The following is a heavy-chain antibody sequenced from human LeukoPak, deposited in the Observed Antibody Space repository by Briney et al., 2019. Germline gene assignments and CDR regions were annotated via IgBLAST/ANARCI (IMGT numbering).Heavy chain of an antibody. CDR3: ARERPRRYDSSSDYYYYYGMDV. Sequence: ASVKVSCKASGYTFTSYGISWVRPAPGQGLEWMGWISAYNGNTNYAQKLQGRVTMTTDTSTSTAYMELRILRSDDTAVYYCARERPRRYDSSSDYYYYYGMDVWGQGTTVTVSS. CDR2: ISAYNGNT. J-gene: IGHJ6*02. V-gene: IGHV1-18*01. CDR1: GYTFTSYG. D-gene: IGHD3-22*01.